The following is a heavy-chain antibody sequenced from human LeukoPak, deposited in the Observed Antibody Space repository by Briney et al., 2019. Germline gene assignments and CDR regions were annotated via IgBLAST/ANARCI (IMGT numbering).Heavy chain of an antibody. CDR2: IGDNGGST. J-gene: IGHJ4*02. CDR1: GFTFSSYA. V-gene: IGHV3-23*01. D-gene: IGHD3-10*02. Sequence: PGGSLRLSCVDSGFTFSSYAMSWVRQVPGKGLEWVSGIGDNGGSTYYADSVKGRFTISRDNSKNTLYLQMNSLRVEDTAIYYCASRQGLGWHYVNWGQGTLVTVSS. CDR3: ASRQGLGWHYVN.